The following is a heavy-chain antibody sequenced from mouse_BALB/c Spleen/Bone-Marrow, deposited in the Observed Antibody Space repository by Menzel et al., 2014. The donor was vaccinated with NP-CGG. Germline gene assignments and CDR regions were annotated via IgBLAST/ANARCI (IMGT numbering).Heavy chain of an antibody. Sequence: VQVVESGAELARPGASVKLSCKASGYTFTSYWMQWVKQRPGQGLEWIGAIYPGDGDTRYTQKFRGKATLTADKSSNTAYMQLSSLTSEDSAVYFCASPYGSYDAMDYWGQGTSVTVSS. CDR2: IYPGDGDT. CDR3: ASPYGSYDAMDY. CDR1: GYTFTSYW. D-gene: IGHD1-1*02. J-gene: IGHJ4*01. V-gene: IGHV1-87*01.